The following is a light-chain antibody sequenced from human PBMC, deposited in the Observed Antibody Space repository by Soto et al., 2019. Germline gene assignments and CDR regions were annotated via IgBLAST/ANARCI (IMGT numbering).Light chain of an antibody. CDR3: QQSYSTPT. Sequence: DIQMTQSPSSLSASVGDRVTITCRASQSISNYLSWYQQKPGKVPNLLIYAASSLQSGVPSRFSGSGSGTDFTLTISSLQPEDFATYYCQQSYSTPTFGQGTNVDIK. V-gene: IGKV1-39*01. CDR2: AAS. J-gene: IGKJ1*01. CDR1: QSISNY.